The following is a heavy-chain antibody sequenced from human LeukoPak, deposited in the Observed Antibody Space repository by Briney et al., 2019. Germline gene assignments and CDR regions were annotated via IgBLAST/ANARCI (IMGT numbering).Heavy chain of an antibody. J-gene: IGHJ3*02. Sequence: GGSLRLSCAASGFTFSTYGMNWVRQAPGKGLEWVPSISSSSSFIYYADSVKGRFTISRDNAKNSVYLQMSSLRAEDTAVYYCARDSPLSFDIWGQGTMVTVSS. CDR1: GFTFSTYG. CDR2: ISSSSSFI. CDR3: ARDSPLSFDI. V-gene: IGHV3-21*01.